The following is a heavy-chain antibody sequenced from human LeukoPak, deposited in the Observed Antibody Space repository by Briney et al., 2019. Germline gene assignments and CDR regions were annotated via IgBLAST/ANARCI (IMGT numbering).Heavy chain of an antibody. CDR3: ARHWLSSSSGYYYYYMDV. Sequence: GQSLKISCKGSGYSYTSYWSGWVRQMPGKGLEWMGIIYPGDSDTRYSPSFQGQVTISADKSISTAYLQWSSLKASDTAMYYCARHWLSSSSGYYYYYMDVWGKGTTVTVSS. D-gene: IGHD6-6*01. CDR2: IYPGDSDT. CDR1: GYSYTSYW. J-gene: IGHJ6*03. V-gene: IGHV5-51*01.